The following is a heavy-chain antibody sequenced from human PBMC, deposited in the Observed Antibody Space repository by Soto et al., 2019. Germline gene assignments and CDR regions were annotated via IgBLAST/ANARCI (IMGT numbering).Heavy chain of an antibody. D-gene: IGHD3-10*01. J-gene: IGHJ6*02. V-gene: IGHV3-30-3*01. CDR1: GFTFSSYA. Sequence: GGSLRLSCAASGFTFSSYAMHWVRQAPGKGLEWVAVISYDGSNKYYAASVKGRFTISRDDSKSIAYLQMNSLKTEDTAVYYCTSFRGGDYYYGMDVWGQGTTVTV. CDR3: TSFRGGDYYYGMDV. CDR2: ISYDGSNK.